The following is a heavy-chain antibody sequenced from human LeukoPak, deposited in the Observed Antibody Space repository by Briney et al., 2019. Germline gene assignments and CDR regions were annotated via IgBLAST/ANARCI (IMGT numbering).Heavy chain of an antibody. J-gene: IGHJ4*02. CDR2: IKQDGTVQ. D-gene: IGHD7-27*01. V-gene: IGHV3-7*03. Sequence: SGGSLGLSCVASGFPFSSYWMTWVRQAPGKGLEWVANIKQDGTVQHYVDSVKGRFTVSRDNSKNTLFLQMNSLRAEDTAVYYCAKDGGLWVSAHWGDSWGRGTLVTVSS. CDR1: GFPFSSYW. CDR3: AKDGGLWVSAHWGDS.